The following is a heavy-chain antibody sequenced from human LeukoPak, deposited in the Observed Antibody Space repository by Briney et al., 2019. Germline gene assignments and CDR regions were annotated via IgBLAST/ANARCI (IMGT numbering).Heavy chain of an antibody. J-gene: IGHJ3*02. CDR3: ASQTPSPDAFDI. CDR2: SNPNSGDT. CDR1: GYTFIGYY. V-gene: IGHV1-2*02. D-gene: IGHD2-15*01. Sequence: ASVKVSCKASGYTFIGYYIHWVRQAPGQGLEWMGWSNPNSGDTNYAEKFQGRVTMTTDTSISTAYMELRSLRSDDTAVYYCASQTPSPDAFDIWGQGTMVTVSS.